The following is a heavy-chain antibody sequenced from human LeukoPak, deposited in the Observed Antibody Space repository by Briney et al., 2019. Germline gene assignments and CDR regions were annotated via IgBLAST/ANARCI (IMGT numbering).Heavy chain of an antibody. D-gene: IGHD3-10*01. V-gene: IGHV4-61*01. CDR2: IDYSASS. J-gene: IGHJ4*02. Sequence: SETLSLTCTVSGGSVSSGSYYWSWIRPPPGKGLEWIGYIDYSASSTYTPSLKIRVTISVSTSKNHFSLKVTSVTAADTAVYYCARRGGSGRSFDYWGQGTLVTVSS. CDR3: ARRGGSGRSFDY. CDR1: GGSVSSGSYY.